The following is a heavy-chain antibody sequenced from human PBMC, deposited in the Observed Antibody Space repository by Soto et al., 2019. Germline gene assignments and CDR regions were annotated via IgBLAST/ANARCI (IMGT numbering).Heavy chain of an antibody. D-gene: IGHD2-2*01. J-gene: IGHJ4*02. V-gene: IGHV3-23*01. Sequence: GGSLRLSCAASAFTFRNYAMSWVRQAPGKGLEWVSAIGDSGATTYYADSVKGRFTTSRDNSKNTLYLQMNNLRAEDTAFYYCAKDRSSTSCYGFDYWGPGALVTVSS. CDR3: AKDRSSTSCYGFDY. CDR1: AFTFRNYA. CDR2: IGDSGATT.